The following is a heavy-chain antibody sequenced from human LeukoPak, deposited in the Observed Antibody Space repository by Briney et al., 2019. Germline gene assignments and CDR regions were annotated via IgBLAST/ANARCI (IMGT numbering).Heavy chain of an antibody. CDR3: ARVHCSGGSCYEWETYYYYGMDV. V-gene: IGHV1-2*02. J-gene: IGHJ6*02. Sequence: ASVKVSCKAFGYTFTDYYMHWVRQAPGQGLEWMGWSNPNSGGTNYAQKFQGRVTMTRVTSINTAYIELSRLRSDDTAVYYCARVHCSGGSCYEWETYYYYGMDVWGQGTTVTVSS. CDR1: GYTFTDYY. D-gene: IGHD2-15*01. CDR2: SNPNSGGT.